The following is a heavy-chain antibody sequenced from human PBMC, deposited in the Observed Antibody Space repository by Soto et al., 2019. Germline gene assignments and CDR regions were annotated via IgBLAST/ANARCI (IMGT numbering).Heavy chain of an antibody. CDR3: ARQQLLPFYYALHV. CDR2: IYYRGST. D-gene: IGHD6-13*01. CDR1: GGSISGYY. J-gene: IGHJ6*02. V-gene: IGHV4-59*07. Sequence: QVQLQESGPGLVKPSDTLSLTCTVSGGSISGYYWSWIRQPPGKGLVYIGYIYYRGSTNYNPSLKSRVTMSVDTSGNQFSLKVNSVTAADTAVYYCARQQLLPFYYALHVWGQGATVTVSS.